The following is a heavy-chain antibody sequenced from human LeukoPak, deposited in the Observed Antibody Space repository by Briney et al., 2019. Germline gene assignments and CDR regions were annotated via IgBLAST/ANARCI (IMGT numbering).Heavy chain of an antibody. J-gene: IGHJ4*02. CDR1: GFTFSSHA. D-gene: IGHD2-15*01. V-gene: IGHV3-23*01. Sequence: PGGSLRLSCVASGFTFSSHAMSWLRQTPGKGLEWVSAISGTTGSTYYADSVKGRFTTSRDNSKNALYLQMNSLRAEDTAVYYCAKWGCSGSDCYPFAYWGQGTLVTVSS. CDR2: ISGTTGST. CDR3: AKWGCSGSDCYPFAY.